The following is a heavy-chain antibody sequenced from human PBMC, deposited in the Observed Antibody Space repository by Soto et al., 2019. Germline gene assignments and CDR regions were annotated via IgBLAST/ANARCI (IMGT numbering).Heavy chain of an antibody. CDR1: DGSISSTNYY. J-gene: IGHJ6*02. D-gene: IGHD1-1*01. Sequence: NPSETLSLTCSVSDGSISSTNYYWGWIRQPPGKGLEWIGSIYYSGSTYYNPSLKSRVTISVDTSKNQFSLKVNSVTATDTAVYYCARHGGAGTRNYHGMDVWGQGTTVTVSS. CDR2: IYYSGST. CDR3: ARHGGAGTRNYHGMDV. V-gene: IGHV4-39*01.